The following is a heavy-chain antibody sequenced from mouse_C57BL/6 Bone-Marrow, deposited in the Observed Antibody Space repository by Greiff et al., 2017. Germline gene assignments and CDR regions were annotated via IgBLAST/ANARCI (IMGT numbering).Heavy chain of an antibody. V-gene: IGHV5-15*01. CDR3: ARQRNYYWYFDV. J-gene: IGHJ1*03. Sequence: EVMLVESGGGLVQPGGSLKLSCAASGFTFSDYGMAWVRQAPRKGPAWVAFISNLAYSIYYADTVTGRFTISRENAKNTLYLEMSSLRSEDTAMYYCARQRNYYWYFDVWGTGTTVTVSS. CDR2: ISNLAYSI. CDR1: GFTFSDYG.